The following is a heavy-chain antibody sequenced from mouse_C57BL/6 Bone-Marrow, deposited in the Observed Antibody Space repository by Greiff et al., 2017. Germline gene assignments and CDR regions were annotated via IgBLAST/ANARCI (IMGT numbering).Heavy chain of an antibody. CDR2: ICPGSGST. D-gene: IGHD3-2*02. V-gene: IGHV1-55*01. CDR1: GYTFTSYW. Sequence: QVQLKQPGAELVKPGASVKMSCKASGYTFTSYWITWVMQRPGQGLEWIGDICPGSGSTNYNEKFKSKATLTVDTSSSTAYMQLSSMTSEDAAVYYCARQLRVRRFAYWGQGTLVTVSA. J-gene: IGHJ3*01. CDR3: ARQLRVRRFAY.